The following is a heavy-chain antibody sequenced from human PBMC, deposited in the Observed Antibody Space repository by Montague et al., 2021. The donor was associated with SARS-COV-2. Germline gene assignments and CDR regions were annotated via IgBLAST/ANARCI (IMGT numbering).Heavy chain of an antibody. D-gene: IGHD3-9*01. CDR1: GFTFSSYS. CDR3: SRDLRWGYYDILTGYYMPLDY. CDR2: ISSSSSTI. Sequence: SLRLSCAASGFTFSSYSMNWVRQAPGKGLEWVSYISSSSSTIYYADSVKGRFTISRDNAKNSLYLQMNSLRAEDTAVYYCSRDLRWGYYDILTGYYMPLDYWGQGTLVTVSS. J-gene: IGHJ4*02. V-gene: IGHV3-48*04.